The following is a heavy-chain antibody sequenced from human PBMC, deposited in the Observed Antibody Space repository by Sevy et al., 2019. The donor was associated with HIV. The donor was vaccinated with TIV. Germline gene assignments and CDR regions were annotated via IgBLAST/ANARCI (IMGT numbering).Heavy chain of an antibody. V-gene: IGHV3-23*01. CDR3: AKGLLEWAKKWGENYFDY. Sequence: GGSLRLSCAASGFTFSSYAMSWVRQAPGKGLEWVSAISGSGGSTYYADSVKGRFTISREKSKNTLYLQMNSLRAEDTAVYYCAKGLLEWAKKWGENYFDYWGQGTLVTVSS. D-gene: IGHD3-3*01. J-gene: IGHJ4*02. CDR2: ISGSGGST. CDR1: GFTFSSYA.